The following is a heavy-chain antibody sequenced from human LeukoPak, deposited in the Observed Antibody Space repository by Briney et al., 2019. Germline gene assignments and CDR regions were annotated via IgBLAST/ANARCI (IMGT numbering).Heavy chain of an antibody. V-gene: IGHV1-2*02. J-gene: IGHJ3*02. D-gene: IGHD3-16*02. CDR3: AREGGYGYVWGSYRSKDAFDI. CDR1: GYTFTGYC. Sequence: ASVKVSCKASGYTFTGYCMHWVRQAPGQGLEWMGWINTNSGGTNYAQKFQGRVTMTRDTSISTAYMEQSRLRSDDTAVYYCAREGGYGYVWGSYRSKDAFDIWGQGTMVTVSS. CDR2: INTNSGGT.